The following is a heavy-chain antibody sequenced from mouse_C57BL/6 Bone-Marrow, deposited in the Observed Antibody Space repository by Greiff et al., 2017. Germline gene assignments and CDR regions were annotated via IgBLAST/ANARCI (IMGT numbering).Heavy chain of an antibody. D-gene: IGHD2-2*01. V-gene: IGHV5-6*01. CDR2: ISSGGSYT. J-gene: IGHJ3*01. Sequence: EVKLVESGGDLVKPGGSLKLSCAASGFTFSSYGMSWVRQTPDKRLEWVATISSGGSYTYYPDSVKGRFTISRDNAKNTLYLQMSSLKAEDTAKYYCTGQGRLRRRFAYWGQGTLVTVSA. CDR3: TGQGRLRRRFAY. CDR1: GFTFSSYG.